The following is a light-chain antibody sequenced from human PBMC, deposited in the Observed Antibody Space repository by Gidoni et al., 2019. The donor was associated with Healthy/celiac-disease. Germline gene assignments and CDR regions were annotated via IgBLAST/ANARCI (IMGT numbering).Light chain of an antibody. Sequence: IVMTYSLSILSVAPGASATLSCRDSQSVSSNLDWYQQKYGQAPRLLIYGASTRATGIPARFSGSGSGTEFTLTISSLQSEDVAVYYCQQYNNWPRTFGQXTKVEIK. CDR1: QSVSSN. V-gene: IGKV3-15*01. CDR3: QQYNNWPRT. CDR2: GAS. J-gene: IGKJ1*01.